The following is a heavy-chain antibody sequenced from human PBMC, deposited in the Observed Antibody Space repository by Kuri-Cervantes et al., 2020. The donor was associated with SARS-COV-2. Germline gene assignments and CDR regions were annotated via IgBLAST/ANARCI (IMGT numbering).Heavy chain of an antibody. CDR3: ARAVLRAGIAVAGERTAAAFDI. CDR1: GGSISSYY. V-gene: IGHV4-59*01. J-gene: IGHJ3*02. Sequence: SETLSLTCTVSGGSISSYYWSWIRQPPGKGLEWIGYIYYSGSTNYNPSLKSRVTISVDTSKNQFSLKLSSVTAADTAVYYCARAVLRAGIAVAGERTAAAFDIWGQETMVTVSS. CDR2: IYYSGST. D-gene: IGHD6-19*01.